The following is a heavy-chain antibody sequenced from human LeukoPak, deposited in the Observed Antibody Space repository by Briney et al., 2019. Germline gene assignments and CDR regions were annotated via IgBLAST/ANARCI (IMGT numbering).Heavy chain of an antibody. CDR1: GGSISSGGYY. CDR2: IYYSGST. J-gene: IGHJ3*02. V-gene: IGHV4-61*08. CDR3: ARGYYDSSGYPDTFDI. Sequence: SETLSLTCTVSGGSISSGGYYWSWIRQPPGKGLEWIGYIYYSGSTNYNPSLKSRVTISVDTSKNQFSLKLSSVTAADTAVYYCARGYYDSSGYPDTFDIWGQGTMVTVSS. D-gene: IGHD3-22*01.